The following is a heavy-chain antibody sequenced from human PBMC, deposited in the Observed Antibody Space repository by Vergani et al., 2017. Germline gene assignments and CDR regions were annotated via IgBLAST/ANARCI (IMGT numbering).Heavy chain of an antibody. CDR3: ARVMYRDEASTGYRLEGMDI. J-gene: IGHJ6*02. CDR1: GGSFNTYY. D-gene: IGHD3-9*01. CDR2: IYSTGST. Sequence: QVQLQQWGPGLLKPSETLSLTCTVSGGSFNTYYWSWIRQSPGKGLEWIGYIYSTGSTNYNPSLNSRVTMSVDTSKNQFSLKLRSVTAADTAVYFCARVMYRDEASTGYRLEGMDIWGQGTTVTISS. V-gene: IGHV4-59*13.